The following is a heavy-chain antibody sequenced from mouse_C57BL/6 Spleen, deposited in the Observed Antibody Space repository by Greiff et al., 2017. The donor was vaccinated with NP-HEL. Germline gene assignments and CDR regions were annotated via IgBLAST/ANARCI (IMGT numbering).Heavy chain of an antibody. CDR3: ARGDDGYYVYYAMDY. CDR1: GYTFTDYY. V-gene: IGHV1-26*01. Sequence: VQLKQSGPELVKPGASVKISCKASGYTFTDYYMNWVKQSHGKSLEWIGDINPNNGGTSYNQKFKGKATLTVDKSSSTAYMELRSLTSEDSAVYYCARGDDGYYVYYAMDYWGQGTSVTVSS. J-gene: IGHJ4*01. CDR2: INPNNGGT. D-gene: IGHD2-3*01.